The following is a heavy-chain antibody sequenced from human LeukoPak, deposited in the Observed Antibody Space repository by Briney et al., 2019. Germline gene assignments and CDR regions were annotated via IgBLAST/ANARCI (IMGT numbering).Heavy chain of an antibody. J-gene: IGHJ4*02. CDR1: GYTFTSYY. V-gene: IGHV1-46*01. CDR2: INPSGGST. D-gene: IGHD6-13*01. CDR3: AREANPGIAAAGLDY. Sequence: GASVKVSCKSSGYTFTSYYMHWVRQAPGQGLEWMGIINPSGGSTSYAQKFQGRVTMTRDTSTSTVYMELSSLRSEDTAVYYCAREANPGIAAAGLDYWGQGTLVTVSS.